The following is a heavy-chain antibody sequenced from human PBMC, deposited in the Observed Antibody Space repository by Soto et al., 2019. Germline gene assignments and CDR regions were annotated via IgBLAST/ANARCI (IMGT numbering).Heavy chain of an antibody. V-gene: IGHV3-21*01. Sequence: GGSLRLSCASSGFTFSSNSMHLVRQAPGKGLEWVSSISSSSSYIYYADSVKGRFTISRDNAKNTLYLQVNSLRAEDTAVYYCARGSYYGMDLWGQGTTVTVSS. CDR2: ISSSSSYI. J-gene: IGHJ6*02. CDR3: ARGSYYGMDL. CDR1: GFTFSSNS.